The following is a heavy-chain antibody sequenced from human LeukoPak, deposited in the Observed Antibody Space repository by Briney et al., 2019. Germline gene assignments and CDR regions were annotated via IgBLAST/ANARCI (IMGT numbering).Heavy chain of an antibody. Sequence: GGFLRLSCAASEFTFVRYAMNWVRQAPGKGLEGVSYISSSSFKIGYADSVKGRFTISRDNSKNSLYLQMDSLRVEDTAVYYCVRDPSYGSSWYYYMDVWGKGTTVTVSS. CDR3: VRDPSYGSSWYYYMDV. CDR2: ISSSSFKI. CDR1: EFTFVRYA. J-gene: IGHJ6*03. V-gene: IGHV3-48*04. D-gene: IGHD6-13*01.